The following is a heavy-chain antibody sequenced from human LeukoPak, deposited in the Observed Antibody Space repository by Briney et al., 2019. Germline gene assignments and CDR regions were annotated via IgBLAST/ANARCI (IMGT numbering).Heavy chain of an antibody. CDR1: GGTFSSYA. Sequence: GSSVKVSCKASGGTFSSYAISWVRQAPGQGLEWMGWINPNSGDTNYAQKFQGRVTMTRDTSISTAYMEVSRLRSDDTAVYYCARTLPNYYYGMDVWGQGTTVTVSS. V-gene: IGHV1-2*02. D-gene: IGHD1-26*01. CDR3: ARTLPNYYYGMDV. CDR2: INPNSGDT. J-gene: IGHJ6*02.